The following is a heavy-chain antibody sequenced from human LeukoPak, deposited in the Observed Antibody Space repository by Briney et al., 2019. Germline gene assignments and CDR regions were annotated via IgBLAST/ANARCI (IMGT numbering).Heavy chain of an antibody. CDR3: ARGVVVAAITGPDAFDI. V-gene: IGHV4-59*01. CDR2: IYYSGST. CDR1: GGSISSYY. Sequence: SETLSLTCTVSGGSISSYYWSWIRQPPGKGLEWIGYIYYSGSTNYNPSLKSRVTISIDTSKNQFSLKLSSVTAADTAVYYCARGVVVAAITGPDAFDIWGQGTMVTVSS. J-gene: IGHJ3*02. D-gene: IGHD2-15*01.